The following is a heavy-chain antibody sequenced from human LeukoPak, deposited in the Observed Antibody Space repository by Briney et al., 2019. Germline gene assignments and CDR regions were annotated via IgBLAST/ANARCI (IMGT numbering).Heavy chain of an antibody. V-gene: IGHV1-18*01. Sequence: GASVKVSCKASGNTFTSYGISWVRQAPGQGLEWMGWISAYNGNTNYAQKLQGRVTMTTDTSTSTAYMELRSLRSDDTAVYYCAREITMVRGVTPYYFDYWGQGTLVTVSS. J-gene: IGHJ4*02. CDR3: AREITMVRGVTPYYFDY. D-gene: IGHD3-10*01. CDR1: GNTFTSYG. CDR2: ISAYNGNT.